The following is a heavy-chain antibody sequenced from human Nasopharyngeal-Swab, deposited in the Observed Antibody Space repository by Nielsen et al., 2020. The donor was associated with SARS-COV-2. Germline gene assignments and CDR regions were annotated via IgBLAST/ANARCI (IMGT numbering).Heavy chain of an antibody. CDR1: GYTFTSSH. CDR2: INPAGGST. D-gene: IGHD3-10*01. V-gene: IGHV1-46*01. Sequence: ASVKVSCKASGYTFTSSHIHWVRQAPGHGLEWMGTINPAGGSTGYPQKFQGRVTITADKSTSTAYMELSSLRSEDTAVYYCARSNYYGSGSYYISYYYGMDVWGQGTTVTVSS. CDR3: ARSNYYGSGSYYISYYYGMDV. J-gene: IGHJ6*02.